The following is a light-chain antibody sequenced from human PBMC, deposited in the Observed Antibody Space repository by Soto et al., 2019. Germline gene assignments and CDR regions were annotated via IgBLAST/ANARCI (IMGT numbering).Light chain of an antibody. J-gene: IGLJ3*02. Sequence: QSVLTQPPSASGTPEQKVTISCSGRFSNIGSYTVSWYQHLPGTAPTLLIYSNSQRPSGVPDRCSGSKSGTSASLAISGLRSEDETDYYCAAWDDRLHGWVFCGGTKLTVL. V-gene: IGLV1-44*01. CDR2: SNS. CDR1: FSNIGSYT. CDR3: AAWDDRLHGWV.